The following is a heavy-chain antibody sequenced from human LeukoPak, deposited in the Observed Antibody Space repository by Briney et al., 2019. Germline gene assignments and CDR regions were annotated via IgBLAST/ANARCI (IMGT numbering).Heavy chain of an antibody. D-gene: IGHD1-1*01. CDR1: GLTFTDYY. CDR3: ARSPIGTAGPFDF. J-gene: IGHJ4*02. CDR2: ISSSGDNI. Sequence: GGSLRLSCAASGLTFTDYYMSWIRQAPGKGLEYVSYISSSGDNIKYADSVQGRFTISRDNVKNSLYLQMNSLRAEDTAVYYCARSPIGTAGPFDFWGQGTLVTVSS. V-gene: IGHV3-11*04.